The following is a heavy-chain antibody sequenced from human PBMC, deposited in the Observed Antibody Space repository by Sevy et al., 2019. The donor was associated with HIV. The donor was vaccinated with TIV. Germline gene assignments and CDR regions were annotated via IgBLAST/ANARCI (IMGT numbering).Heavy chain of an antibody. Sequence: ASVKVSCKVSGYTLTQLSMYWVRQAPGKGLEWLGSFDPEDGERIYAQKFQGRFTMTEETSTDTAYMELSSLRSEDTAIYYCATGREYYEGNSGYFDYWGQGTLVTVSS. V-gene: IGHV1-24*01. CDR3: ATGREYYEGNSGYFDY. J-gene: IGHJ4*02. CDR2: FDPEDGER. D-gene: IGHD3-3*01. CDR1: GYTLTQLS.